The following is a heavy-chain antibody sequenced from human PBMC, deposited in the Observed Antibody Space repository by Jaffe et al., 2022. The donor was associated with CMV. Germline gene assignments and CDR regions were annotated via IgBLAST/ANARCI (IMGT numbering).Heavy chain of an antibody. CDR2: FDPEDGKT. Sequence: QVQLVQSGAAVKKPGASVRVSCKVSGHTLIELSMHWVRQAPGKGLEWMGGFDPEDGKTIYAQKFQGRVTMTEDTSRDTAYMELRNLRSEDTAVYYCTTGRGYPYNWYFDLWGRGTLVIVSS. J-gene: IGHJ2*01. V-gene: IGHV1-24*01. CDR3: TTGRGYPYNWYFDL. CDR1: GHTLIELS. D-gene: IGHD3-10*01.